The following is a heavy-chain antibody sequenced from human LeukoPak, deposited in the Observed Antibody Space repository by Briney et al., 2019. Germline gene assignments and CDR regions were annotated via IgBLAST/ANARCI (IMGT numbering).Heavy chain of an antibody. CDR1: GGTFSIYA. CDR3: ARGEGGDNHYFDY. J-gene: IGHJ4*02. D-gene: IGHD2-21*01. Sequence: SVKVSCTASGGTFSIYAISWVRQAPGQGLEWMGGIIPIFGTANYAQKFQGRVTITADESTSTAYMELSSLRSEDTAVYYCARGEGGDNHYFDYWGQGTLVTVSS. V-gene: IGHV1-69*13. CDR2: IIPIFGTA.